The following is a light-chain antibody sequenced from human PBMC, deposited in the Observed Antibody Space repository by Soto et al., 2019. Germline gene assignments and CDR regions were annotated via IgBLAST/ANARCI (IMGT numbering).Light chain of an antibody. CDR2: SSD. CDR3: STWDDSLNGWV. CDR1: SPNIARRS. V-gene: IGLV1-44*01. Sequence: QLVLTQPPSASATPGQRVTISCSGSSPNIARRSVYWYQQLPGTAPKLLMYSSDLRPSGVPDRFSGSKSGTTASLAISGVQSEDEADYYCSTWDDSLNGWVFGGGTKLTVL. J-gene: IGLJ3*02.